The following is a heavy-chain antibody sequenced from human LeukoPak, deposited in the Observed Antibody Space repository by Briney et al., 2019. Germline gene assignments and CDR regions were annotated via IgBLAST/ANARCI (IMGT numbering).Heavy chain of an antibody. Sequence: SETLSLTCTVSGGSISSYYWSRIRQPPGKGLEWIAYIYYSGTTNYNPSLKIRVTISVDTSKNQFSLKLSSVTAADTAVYYCARRIGAPTDRFDPWGQGTLVTVSS. CDR1: GGSISSYY. CDR3: ARRIGAPTDRFDP. D-gene: IGHD3-3*01. J-gene: IGHJ5*02. CDR2: IYYSGTT. V-gene: IGHV4-59*08.